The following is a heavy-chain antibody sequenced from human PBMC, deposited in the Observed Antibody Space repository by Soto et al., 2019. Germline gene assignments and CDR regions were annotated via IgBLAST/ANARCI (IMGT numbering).Heavy chain of an antibody. D-gene: IGHD1-1*01. CDR2: ISYVGTDK. Sequence: GALRLSGAASVFTISTYDLHWVRQAPGKGLEWVALISYVGTDKFHGDSVKGRFAISRDNPKSTLFLQMNSLRPDATAVYFCAAHSGKYWNHFDYWGLGTLVTVSS. V-gene: IGHV3-30*03. CDR3: AAHSGKYWNHFDY. J-gene: IGHJ4*02. CDR1: VFTISTYD.